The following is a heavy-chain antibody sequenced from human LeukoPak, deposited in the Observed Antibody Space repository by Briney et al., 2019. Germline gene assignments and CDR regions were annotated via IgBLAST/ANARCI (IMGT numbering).Heavy chain of an antibody. CDR3: ARGSGDYYYMDV. J-gene: IGHJ6*03. CDR2: IKIHGSEK. Sequence: GGSLRLSCAASGFTFSGYWMNWVRQAPGKGLEWVANIKIHGSEKSYVDSVKGRFTISRDNAKNSLYLQMNSLRAEDTAVYYCARGSGDYYYMDVWGKGTTVTVSS. CDR1: GFTFSGYW. D-gene: IGHD6-25*01. V-gene: IGHV3-7*01.